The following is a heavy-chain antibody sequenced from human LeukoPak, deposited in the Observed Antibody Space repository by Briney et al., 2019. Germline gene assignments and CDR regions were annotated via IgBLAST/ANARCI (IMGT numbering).Heavy chain of an antibody. D-gene: IGHD3-3*01. CDR1: GYTFTSYG. J-gene: IGHJ4*02. V-gene: IGHV1-18*01. Sequence: ASVKVSCKASGYTFTSYGISWVRQAPGQGLEWMGWISAYNGNTNYAQKLQGRVTMTTDTSTSTAYMELRSLRPDDTAVYYCARDPADRYYDFWSGYAKGGSFDYWGQGTLVTVSS. CDR2: ISAYNGNT. CDR3: ARDPADRYYDFWSGYAKGGSFDY.